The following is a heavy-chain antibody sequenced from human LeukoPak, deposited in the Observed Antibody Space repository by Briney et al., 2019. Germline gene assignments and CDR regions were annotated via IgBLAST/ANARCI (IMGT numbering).Heavy chain of an antibody. CDR1: GGSISSSSYY. D-gene: IGHD3-3*01. V-gene: IGHV4-39*01. J-gene: IGHJ4*02. CDR3: ARITIFGVVIHD. CDR2: IYYSGST. Sequence: SETLSLTCTVSGGSISSSSYYWGWIRQPPGRGLEWIGSIYYSGSTYYNPSLKSRVTISVDTSKNQFSLKLSSVTAADTAVYYCARITIFGVVIHDWSQGTLVTVSS.